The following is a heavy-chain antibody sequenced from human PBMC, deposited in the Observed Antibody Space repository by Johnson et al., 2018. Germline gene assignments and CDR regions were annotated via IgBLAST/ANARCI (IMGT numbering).Heavy chain of an antibody. V-gene: IGHV4-59*01. J-gene: IGHJ4*02. CDR1: GGSITSFY. CDR3: ARDEDITPFGD. D-gene: IGHD3-16*01. Sequence: QVQLQESGPGLVKPSETLSLTCSVSGGSITSFYWNWIRQSPGKGLEWIGYVYYSGTTDYNPSLKSRATILVDTSKNQFSPKLTSVTAADTAVYYCARDEDITPFGDWGQGILVTVSS. CDR2: VYYSGTT.